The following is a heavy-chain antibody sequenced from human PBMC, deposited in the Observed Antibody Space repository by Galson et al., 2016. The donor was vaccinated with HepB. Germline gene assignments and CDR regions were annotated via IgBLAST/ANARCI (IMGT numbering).Heavy chain of an antibody. Sequence: SLRLSCAASGFTFNTYWMSWVRQVSGKGLEWVANINQDGSVKQYVDSVKGRFTSSRDNDKNSVYLQMNSLRAEDTAVYYCAAFTRSSRSGYWGQGTLVTVSS. V-gene: IGHV3-7*01. CDR1: GFTFNTYW. CDR3: AAFTRSSRSGY. D-gene: IGHD6-6*01. J-gene: IGHJ4*02. CDR2: INQDGSVK.